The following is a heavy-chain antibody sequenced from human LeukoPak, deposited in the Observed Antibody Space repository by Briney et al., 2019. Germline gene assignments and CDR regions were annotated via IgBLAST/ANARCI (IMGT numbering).Heavy chain of an antibody. CDR3: ARWTNFHAFDM. D-gene: IGHD1-1*01. J-gene: IGHJ3*02. CDR1: GFIVTYNY. CDR2: LYSGGAT. Sequence: GGSLRLSCAASGFIVTYNYMTWVRQTPGKGLEWVSLLYSGGATNYADSVKGRFTISRDDSKNTVYLQMNSLRGEDTAIYYCARWTNFHAFDMWGQGTMVTVSS. V-gene: IGHV3-53*01.